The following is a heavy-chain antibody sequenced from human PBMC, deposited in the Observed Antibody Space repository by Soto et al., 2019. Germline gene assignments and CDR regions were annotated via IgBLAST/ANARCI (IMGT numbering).Heavy chain of an antibody. CDR3: ARERTGDLGAFDY. D-gene: IGHD1-1*01. Sequence: EVQLVETGGGLIQPGGSLRLSCAASGFNVSNNYMSWVRQAPGKGLEWVSVIYSGGTTYSGGTTYYADSVKGRFTISRDNSKNTLYLQMNSLRADDTAVYYCARERTGDLGAFDYWGQGTLVTVSS. CDR2: IYSGGTTYSGGTT. J-gene: IGHJ4*02. V-gene: IGHV3-23*04. CDR1: GFNVSNNY.